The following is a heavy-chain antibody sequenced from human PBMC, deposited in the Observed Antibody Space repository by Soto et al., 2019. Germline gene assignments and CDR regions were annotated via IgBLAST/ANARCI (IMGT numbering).Heavy chain of an antibody. V-gene: IGHV3-30*03. CDR3: ARGCSGGTNCFYFDF. Sequence: QVQLVESGGGVVQPGRSLRLSCAASGFTLGNFGIHWVRQAPGKGLEWVADISNDGTDQYYADSVKGRFTISRDNSKNTLYLQMNSLRAEDTAVYYCARGCSGGTNCFYFDFWGQGILVTVSS. D-gene: IGHD6-13*01. J-gene: IGHJ4*02. CDR2: ISNDGTDQ. CDR1: GFTLGNFG.